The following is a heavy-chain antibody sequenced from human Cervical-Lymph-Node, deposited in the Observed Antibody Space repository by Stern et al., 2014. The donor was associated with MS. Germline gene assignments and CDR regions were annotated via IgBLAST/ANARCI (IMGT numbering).Heavy chain of an antibody. CDR1: GYTFKNNL. Sequence: VQLVESGAEVKQPGASVKVSCKASGYTFKNNLINWVRQATGQGPEWMGWMNPNSGNSGFAPKFQGRVTMTSDTSISTAYMELRNLTSEDTALYYCARGTTGTWFGPWGQGTLVTVSS. V-gene: IGHV1-8*01. CDR2: MNPNSGNS. D-gene: IGHD1-1*01. J-gene: IGHJ5*02. CDR3: ARGTTGTWFGP.